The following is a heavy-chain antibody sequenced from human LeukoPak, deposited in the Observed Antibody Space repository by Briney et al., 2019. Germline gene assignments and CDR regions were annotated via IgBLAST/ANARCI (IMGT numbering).Heavy chain of an antibody. V-gene: IGHV3-21*01. J-gene: IGHJ4*02. CDR2: ISSSSSYI. CDR3: ARGDSIAMAGPTDY. D-gene: IGHD6-19*01. Sequence: GGSLRLSCAASGFTFSSYGMNWVRQAPGKGLEWVSSISSSSSYIYYADSVKGRFTISRDNAKNSLYLQMNSLRAEDTAVYYCARGDSIAMAGPTDYWGQGTLVTVSS. CDR1: GFTFSSYG.